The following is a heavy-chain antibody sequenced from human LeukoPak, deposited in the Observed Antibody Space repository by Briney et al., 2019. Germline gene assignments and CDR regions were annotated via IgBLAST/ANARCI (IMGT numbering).Heavy chain of an antibody. V-gene: IGHV4-4*07. CDR3: ARDDSYGDYVHWFDP. CDR2: IYTSGST. D-gene: IGHD4-17*01. Sequence: SETLSLTCTVSGGSISSYYWSWIRQPAGKGLGWIGRIYTSGSTNYNPSLKSRVTMSVDTSKNQFSLKLGSVTAADTAVYYCARDDSYGDYVHWFDPWGQGTLVTVSS. CDR1: GGSISSYY. J-gene: IGHJ5*02.